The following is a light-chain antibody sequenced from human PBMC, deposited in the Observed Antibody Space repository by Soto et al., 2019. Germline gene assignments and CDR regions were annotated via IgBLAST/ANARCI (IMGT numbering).Light chain of an antibody. V-gene: IGLV2-11*01. Sequence: QSALTQPRSVFGSPGQSVTISCTGTSSDVGGYNYVSWYLQHPGKAPKVMIYDVSKRPSGVPDRFSGSKSGNTASLTISGLQSEDEADYYCCSFAGNYIYVFGTGTKVTVL. J-gene: IGLJ1*01. CDR3: CSFAGNYIYV. CDR2: DVS. CDR1: SSDVGGYNY.